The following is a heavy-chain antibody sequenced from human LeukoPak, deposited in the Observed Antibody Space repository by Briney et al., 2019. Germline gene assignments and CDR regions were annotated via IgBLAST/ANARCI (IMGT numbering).Heavy chain of an antibody. CDR3: ARDLVSASTNYYYGMDV. D-gene: IGHD2-2*01. Sequence: PSETLSLTCTVSGGSISSYYWSWIRQHPGKGLEWIGYIYYSGSTYYNPSLKSRVTISVDTSKNQFSLKLSSVTAADTAVYYCARDLVSASTNYYYGMDVWGQGTTVTVSS. CDR1: GGSISSYY. V-gene: IGHV4-59*06. CDR2: IYYSGST. J-gene: IGHJ6*02.